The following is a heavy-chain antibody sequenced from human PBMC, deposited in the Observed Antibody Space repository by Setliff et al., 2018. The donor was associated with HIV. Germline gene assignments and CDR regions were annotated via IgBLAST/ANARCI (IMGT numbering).Heavy chain of an antibody. Sequence: VGSLRLSCAASGFTFSSYWMHWVRQAPGKGLVWVSRINSDGSSTSYADSVKGRFTISRDNVKNTLYLQMNSLRAEDTAVYYCARGGSNYNFWSGYSSYMDVWGKGTTVTVSS. CDR3: ARGGSNYNFWSGYSSYMDV. CDR2: INSDGSST. CDR1: GFTFSSYW. D-gene: IGHD3-3*01. J-gene: IGHJ6*03. V-gene: IGHV3-74*01.